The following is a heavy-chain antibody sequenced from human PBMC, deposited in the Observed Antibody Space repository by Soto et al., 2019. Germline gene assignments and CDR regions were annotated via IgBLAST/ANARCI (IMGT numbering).Heavy chain of an antibody. V-gene: IGHV3-11*01. CDR2: FSSSGYTI. Sequence: QVQLVESGGGLVKPGGALRLSCEASGFTFSGYYMTWNRQAPGKGLEWISYFSSSGYTIRYADSVEGRFTVSRDDAKKTLYLQMNSLRAEDTAVYYCATGRGGRSEDWRQGTLVTVSS. CDR3: ATGRGGRSED. D-gene: IGHD3-3*01. CDR1: GFTFSGYY. J-gene: IGHJ4*02.